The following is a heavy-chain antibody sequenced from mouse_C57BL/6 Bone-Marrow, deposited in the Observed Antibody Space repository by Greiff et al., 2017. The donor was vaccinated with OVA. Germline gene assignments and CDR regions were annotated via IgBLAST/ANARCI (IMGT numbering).Heavy chain of an antibody. V-gene: IGHV1-72*01. J-gene: IGHJ3*01. Sequence: VQLQQSGAELMKPGASVKLSCKATGYTFTGYWMHWVKQRPGRGLEWIGRIDPNSGGTKYNEKFKSKATLTVDKPSSTAYMQLSSLTSEDSAVYYCARLNDYDGAWFAYWGQGTLVTVSA. CDR1: GYTFTGYW. D-gene: IGHD2-4*01. CDR2: IDPNSGGT. CDR3: ARLNDYDGAWFAY.